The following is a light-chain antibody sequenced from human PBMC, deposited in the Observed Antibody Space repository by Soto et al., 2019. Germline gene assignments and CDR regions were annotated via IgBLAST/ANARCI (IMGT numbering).Light chain of an antibody. V-gene: IGKV3-11*01. CDR3: SQPSSWLWM. J-gene: IGKJ1*01. Sequence: EIVLTQSPATLSFSPGERATLSCRATQSVSNYLAWYQQKPGQAPRLLIYDASQSATSVPARSSGIGGGTELPLIISSLETEDFVVDYCSQPSSWLWMFGEGTKVDIK. CDR2: DAS. CDR1: QSVSNY.